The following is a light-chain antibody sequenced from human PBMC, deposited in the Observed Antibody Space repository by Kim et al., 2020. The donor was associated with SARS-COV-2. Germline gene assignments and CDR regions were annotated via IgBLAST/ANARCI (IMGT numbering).Light chain of an antibody. J-gene: IGLJ1*01. CDR3: QVWDSSNV. V-gene: IGLV3-9*01. Sequence: SYGLTQPLSVSVALGQTARITCGGNNIGSKNVHWYQQKPGQAPVLVIYRDSNRPSGIPERFSGSNSGNTATLTISRAQAGDEADYYCQVWDSSNVFGTGTKVTVL. CDR1: NIGSKN. CDR2: RDS.